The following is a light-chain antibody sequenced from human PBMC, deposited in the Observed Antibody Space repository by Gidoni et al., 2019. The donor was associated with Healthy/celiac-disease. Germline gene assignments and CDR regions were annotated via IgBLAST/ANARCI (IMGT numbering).Light chain of an antibody. CDR3: QQYNSYPLT. J-gene: IGKJ4*01. Sequence: IKMTQSPPTLSASVGDRVTITCRASQSISSWLAWYQQKPGKAPKLLIYKASSLESGVPSRFSGSGSGTEFTLTISSLQPDDFATYYCQQYNSYPLTFGGGTKVEIK. CDR1: QSISSW. V-gene: IGKV1-5*03. CDR2: KAS.